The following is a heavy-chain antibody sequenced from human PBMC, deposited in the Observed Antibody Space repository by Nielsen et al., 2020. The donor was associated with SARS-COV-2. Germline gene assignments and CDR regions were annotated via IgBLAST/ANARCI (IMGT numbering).Heavy chain of an antibody. Sequence: GESLKISCAASGFTFSNYAMHWVRQAPGKGLEWVAIISYDGSNKYADSVKGRFTISRDNAKSTLYLQMNSLRAEDTALYHCVRQTHYYYYYGMDVWGQGTTVTVSS. V-gene: IGHV3-30*04. CDR1: GFTFSNYA. CDR2: ISYDGSNK. J-gene: IGHJ6*02. CDR3: VRQTHYYYYYGMDV.